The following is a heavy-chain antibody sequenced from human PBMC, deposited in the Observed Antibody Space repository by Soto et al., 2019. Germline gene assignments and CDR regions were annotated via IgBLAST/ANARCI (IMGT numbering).Heavy chain of an antibody. Sequence: EVQLLESGGGLVQPGGSLRLSCAASGFTFSSYVMTWVRQAPGKGLEWVSAISGSGSSTYYVDSVKRRFSSSRDSSKNTLYLQMNSLRAEDTAIYYCAKAPNIAVRPYYYYGMDVWGQGTTVTVSS. CDR3: AKAPNIAVRPYYYYGMDV. D-gene: IGHD6-6*01. J-gene: IGHJ6*02. CDR2: ISGSGSST. CDR1: GFTFSSYV. V-gene: IGHV3-23*01.